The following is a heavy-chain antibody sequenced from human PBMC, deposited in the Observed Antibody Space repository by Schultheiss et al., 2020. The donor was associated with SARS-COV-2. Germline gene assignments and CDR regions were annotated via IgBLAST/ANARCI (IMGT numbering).Heavy chain of an antibody. CDR2: IYYSGST. V-gene: IGHV4-31*03. CDR1: GGSISSGGYY. J-gene: IGHJ5*02. CDR3: ARGPHSASWYDPPWFDP. Sequence: SETLSLTCTVSGGSISSGGYYWSWIRQHPGKGLEWIGYIYYSGSTYYNPSLKSRVTISLDTSKNQFSLKLDSVTAADTAMYYCARGPHSASWYDPPWFDPWGQGTLVTVSS. D-gene: IGHD6-13*01.